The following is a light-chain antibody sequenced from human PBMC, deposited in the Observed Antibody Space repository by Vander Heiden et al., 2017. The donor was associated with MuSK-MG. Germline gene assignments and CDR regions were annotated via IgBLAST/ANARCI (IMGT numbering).Light chain of an antibody. Sequence: IVMTQSPLSLPVTPGEPASISCRSSQSLLHSNGYNYLDWYLQKPGQSPQLLVYLGSNRASGGPDRFSGSGSGTDFTLKISRVEADDVGLNYCMQALQTPPDTFGGGTKVEIK. J-gene: IGKJ4*01. CDR2: LGS. CDR1: QSLLHSNGYNY. CDR3: MQALQTPPDT. V-gene: IGKV2-28*01.